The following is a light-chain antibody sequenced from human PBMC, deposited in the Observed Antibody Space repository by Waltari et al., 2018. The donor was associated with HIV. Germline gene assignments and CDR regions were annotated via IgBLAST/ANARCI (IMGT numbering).Light chain of an antibody. Sequence: DIQITQSPSSLSASVVARVTITCQASQDISKYLNLYQQKPGKAPKRLIYDASNLGTGVPSRFSRSGSGTDFSFIISSLQPEDIATDYCQQYDTLPPYSFGQGTKLEIK. J-gene: IGKJ2*03. V-gene: IGKV1-33*01. CDR1: QDISKY. CDR2: DAS. CDR3: QQYDTLPPYS.